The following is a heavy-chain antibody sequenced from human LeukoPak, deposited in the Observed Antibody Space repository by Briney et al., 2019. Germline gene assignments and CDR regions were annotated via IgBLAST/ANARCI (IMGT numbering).Heavy chain of an antibody. CDR3: ARDSSGYSSSWSLYNWFDP. Sequence: ASVKVSCKASGGTFSSYAISWVRQAPGQGLEWMGGIIPIFGTANYAQKFQGRVTITADESTSTAYMELSSLRSEDTAVYYCARDSSGYSSSWSLYNWFDPWGQGTLVTVSS. V-gene: IGHV1-69*01. D-gene: IGHD6-13*01. CDR2: IIPIFGTA. J-gene: IGHJ5*02. CDR1: GGTFSSYA.